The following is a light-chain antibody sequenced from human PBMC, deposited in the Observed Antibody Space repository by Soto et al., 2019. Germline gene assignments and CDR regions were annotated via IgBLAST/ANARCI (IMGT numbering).Light chain of an antibody. CDR3: QQSYATVRT. Sequence: KSQSPSSLSTSVGDRVTITCRASQGISTFLNWYQQKPGKAPRLLIYAASRLQSGVPARFSGSGAETDFTLTITSLQPEDFGIYYCQQSYATVRTFGGGTKVDIK. V-gene: IGKV1-39*01. J-gene: IGKJ4*01. CDR1: QGISTF. CDR2: AAS.